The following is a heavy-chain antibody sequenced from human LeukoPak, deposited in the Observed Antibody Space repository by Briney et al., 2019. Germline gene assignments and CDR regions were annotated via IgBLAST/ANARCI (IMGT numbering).Heavy chain of an antibody. Sequence: GRSLRLSCAASGFTFSSNGMSWVRQAPGKGLEWVSAISGSGGSTYYAASVKGRFTISRDNSKNTLYLQMNSLRAEDTAVYYCAKGGSSLGLYYFDYWGQGTLVTVSS. V-gene: IGHV3-23*01. CDR2: ISGSGGST. CDR3: AKGGSSLGLYYFDY. D-gene: IGHD6-13*01. J-gene: IGHJ4*02. CDR1: GFTFSSNG.